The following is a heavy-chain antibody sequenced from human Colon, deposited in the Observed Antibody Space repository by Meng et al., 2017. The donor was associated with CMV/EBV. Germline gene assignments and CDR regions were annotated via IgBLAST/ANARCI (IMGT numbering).Heavy chain of an antibody. Sequence: GESLKISCAASGFTFSNSALHWVRQAPGKGLEWVALISFDGRSKYYADSVKGRFTVSRDNSKNTLFLQMTSLRLEDTAVYYCARVGDYPGGYFDYWGQGTLVTVSS. CDR1: GFTFSNSA. CDR2: ISFDGRSK. J-gene: IGHJ4*02. D-gene: IGHD4-17*01. V-gene: IGHV3-30*04. CDR3: ARVGDYPGGYFDY.